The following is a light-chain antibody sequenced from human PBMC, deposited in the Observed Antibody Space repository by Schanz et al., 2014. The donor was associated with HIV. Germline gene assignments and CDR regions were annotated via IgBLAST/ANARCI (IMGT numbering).Light chain of an antibody. CDR3: ATWDDGLSGPV. J-gene: IGLJ2*01. V-gene: IGLV1-44*01. CDR1: SSNIGANT. Sequence: QSVLTQPPSASGTPGQRVTISCSGGSSNIGANTVHWYQQLPGTDPKLLIHSNSQRPSGVPERFSGSKSGTSASLAISGLQSEYEAYFYCATWDDGLSGPVFGGGTKVTVL. CDR2: SNS.